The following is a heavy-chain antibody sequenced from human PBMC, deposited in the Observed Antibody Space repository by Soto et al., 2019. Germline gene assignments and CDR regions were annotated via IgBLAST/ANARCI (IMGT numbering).Heavy chain of an antibody. CDR1: GFSLSTSGVG. V-gene: IGHV2-5*02. D-gene: IGHD2-15*01. CDR3: AHVMEAGVAAPPLDY. J-gene: IGHJ4*02. CDR2: IYWDDDK. Sequence: QITLKESGPTLVKPTQTLTLTCTFSGFSLSTSGVGVGWIRQPPGKALEWLALIYWDDDKRYSPSLKSTLTITKDTSKSQVVLTMTNMAPVDTSPYYCAHVMEAGVAAPPLDYWGQGTLVTVSS.